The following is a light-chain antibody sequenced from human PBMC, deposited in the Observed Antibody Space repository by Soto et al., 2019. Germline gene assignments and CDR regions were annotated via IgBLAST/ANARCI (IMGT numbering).Light chain of an antibody. CDR3: HQRCNCALT. CDR2: DAS. Sequence: IVGTMTPVTMKVSPGERATVSCRASQSVSSHLAWYQQKRGQAPRLLIYDASSRASGIPARFSGSGSGTDFTLTSCNREHKCFALYYSHQRCNCALTVGLGTRLEIK. CDR1: QSVSSH. J-gene: IGKJ5*01. V-gene: IGKV3-11*01.